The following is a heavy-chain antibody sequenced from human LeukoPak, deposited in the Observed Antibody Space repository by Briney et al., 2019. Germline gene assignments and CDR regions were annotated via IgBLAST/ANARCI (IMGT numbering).Heavy chain of an antibody. CDR2: INGGGGNT. D-gene: IGHD3-16*01. Sequence: PGGSLRLSCVASGFTFSSFAMTWFRQAPGKGLEWVSGINGGGGNTYYADSVRGRFTISRDNSRNTLYLQMTSLRAEDTAVYYCARGAQDPGHDAFDLWGQGTMVTVSS. J-gene: IGHJ3*01. V-gene: IGHV3-23*01. CDR1: GFTFSSFA. CDR3: ARGAQDPGHDAFDL.